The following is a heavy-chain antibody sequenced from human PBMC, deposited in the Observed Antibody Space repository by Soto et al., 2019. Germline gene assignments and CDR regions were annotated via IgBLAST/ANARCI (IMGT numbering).Heavy chain of an antibody. J-gene: IGHJ4*02. D-gene: IGHD3-10*01. CDR2: IYYSGGT. Sequence: LSLTCTVSGGSISSGDYYWSWIRQPPGKGLEWIGYIYYSGGTYYNPSLKSRVTISVDTSKNQFSLKLSSVTAADTAVYYCARGDYYGSGSYFDYWGQGTLVTVSS. V-gene: IGHV4-30-4*01. CDR1: GGSISSGDYY. CDR3: ARGDYYGSGSYFDY.